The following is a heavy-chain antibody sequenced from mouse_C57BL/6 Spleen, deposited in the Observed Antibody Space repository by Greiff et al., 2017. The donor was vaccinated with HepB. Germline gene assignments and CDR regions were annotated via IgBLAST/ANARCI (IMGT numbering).Heavy chain of an antibody. Sequence: QVQLQQSGPELVKPGASVKISCKASGYAFSSSWMNWVKQRPGKGLEWIGRIYPGDGDTNYNGKFKGKATLTADKSSSTAYMQLSSLTSEDSAVYFCARGGLRLYAMDYWGQVTSFTVSS. CDR2: IYPGDGDT. J-gene: IGHJ4*01. D-gene: IGHD2-4*01. CDR1: GYAFSSSW. V-gene: IGHV1-82*01. CDR3: ARGGLRLYAMDY.